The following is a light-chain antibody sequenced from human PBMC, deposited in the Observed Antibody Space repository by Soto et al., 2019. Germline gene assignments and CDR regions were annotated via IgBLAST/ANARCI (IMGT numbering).Light chain of an antibody. J-gene: IGLJ2*01. CDR2: EVS. V-gene: IGLV2-14*01. Sequence: QAASVSGSPGQSITISCTGTSSDVGGYNYVSWYQQHPGKAPKLMIYEVSNRPSGVSNRFSGSKSGNTASLTISGLQADDEADYYCSSYTSSSVVFGGGTKLTVL. CDR3: SSYTSSSVV. CDR1: SSDVGGYNY.